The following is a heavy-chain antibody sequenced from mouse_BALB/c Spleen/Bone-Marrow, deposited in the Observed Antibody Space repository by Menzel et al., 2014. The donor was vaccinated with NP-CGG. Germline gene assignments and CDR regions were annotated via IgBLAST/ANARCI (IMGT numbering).Heavy chain of an antibody. V-gene: IGHV5-12*02. D-gene: IGHD4-1*01. Sequence: EVKVEESGGGLVQPGGSLKLSCATSGFTFSDYYMYWVRQTPEKRLEWVAYITKGGGSTYYPDIVKGRFTISRDNAKNTLYLQMSRLKSEDTATYYCARQLAYAMDYWGQGTSVTVSS. CDR1: GFTFSDYY. J-gene: IGHJ4*01. CDR3: ARQLAYAMDY. CDR2: ITKGGGST.